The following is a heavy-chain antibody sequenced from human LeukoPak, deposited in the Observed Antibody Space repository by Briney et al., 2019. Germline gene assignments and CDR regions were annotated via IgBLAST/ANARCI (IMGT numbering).Heavy chain of an antibody. Sequence: ASVKVSCKVSGYTLTGLSMHWVRQAPGKGLEWMGGFDPEDGETIYAQKFQGRVTMTEDTSTDTAYMELSSLRSEDTAVYYCATRGVRGVIERGAEEGGPNWFDPWGQGTLVTVSS. CDR1: GYTLTGLS. D-gene: IGHD3-10*01. J-gene: IGHJ5*02. V-gene: IGHV1-24*01. CDR2: FDPEDGET. CDR3: ATRGVRGVIERGAEEGGPNWFDP.